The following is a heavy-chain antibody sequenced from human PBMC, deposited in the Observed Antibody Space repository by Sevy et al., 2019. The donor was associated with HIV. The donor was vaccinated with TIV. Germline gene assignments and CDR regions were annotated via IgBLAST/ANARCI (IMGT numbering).Heavy chain of an antibody. J-gene: IGHJ6*02. CDR3: ARDTVSYYYGSGSYHYYYGMDV. Sequence: LSLTCAASGFTFSSYWMSWVRQAPGKGLEWVANIKQDGSEKYYVDSVKGRFTISRDNAKNSLYLQMNSLRAEDTAVYYCARDTVSYYYGSGSYHYYYGMDVWGQGTTVTVSS. CDR1: GFTFSSYW. CDR2: IKQDGSEK. V-gene: IGHV3-7*03. D-gene: IGHD3-10*01.